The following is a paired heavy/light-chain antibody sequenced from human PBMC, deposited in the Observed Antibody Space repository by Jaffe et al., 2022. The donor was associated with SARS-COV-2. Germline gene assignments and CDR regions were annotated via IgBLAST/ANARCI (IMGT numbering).Light chain of an antibody. CDR2: AAS. V-gene: IGKV1-17*01. CDR3: LQHNSYPPA. J-gene: IGKJ5*01. CDR1: QGIRND. Sequence: DIQMTQSPSSLSASVGDRVTITCRASQGIRNDLGWYQQKPGKAPKRLIYAASSLQSGVPSRFSGSGSGTEFTLTISSLQPEDFATYYCLQHNSYPPAFGQGTRLEIK.
Heavy chain of an antibody. CDR1: GYTFTSYG. Sequence: QVQLVQSGAEVKKPGASVKVSCKASGYTFTSYGISWVRQAPGQGLEWMGWISAYNGNTNYAQKLQGRVTMTTDTSTSTAYMELRSLRSDDTAVYYCARDTPPPGDSSGYYPPSGLWYYYYGMDVWGQGTTVTVSS. D-gene: IGHD3-22*01. CDR2: ISAYNGNT. J-gene: IGHJ6*02. CDR3: ARDTPPPGDSSGYYPPSGLWYYYYGMDV. V-gene: IGHV1-18*01.